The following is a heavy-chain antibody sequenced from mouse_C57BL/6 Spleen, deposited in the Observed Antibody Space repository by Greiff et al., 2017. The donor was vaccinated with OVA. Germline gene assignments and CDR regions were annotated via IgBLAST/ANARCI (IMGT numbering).Heavy chain of an antibody. Sequence: EVQRVESGGGFVQPGGSLKLSCAASGFTFSDYYMYWVRQTPEKRLEWVAYISNGGGSTYYPDTVKGRFTISRDNAKNTLYLQMSRLKSEDTAMYYCARNYGSSYETWFAYWGQGTLVTVSA. CDR2: ISNGGGST. V-gene: IGHV5-12*01. D-gene: IGHD1-1*01. J-gene: IGHJ3*01. CDR3: ARNYGSSYETWFAY. CDR1: GFTFSDYY.